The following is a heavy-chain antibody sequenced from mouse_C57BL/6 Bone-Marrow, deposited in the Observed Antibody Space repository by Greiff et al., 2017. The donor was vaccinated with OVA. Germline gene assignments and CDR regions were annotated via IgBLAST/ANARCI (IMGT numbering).Heavy chain of an antibody. CDR2: IDPETGGT. Sequence: QVQLQQSGAELVRPGASVTLSCKASGYTFTDYEMHWVKQTPVHGLEWIGAIDPETGGTAYNQKFKGKAILTADKSSSPAYMELRSLTSEDSAVYYCTRVGWLLRNFDYWGQGTTLTVSS. V-gene: IGHV1-15*01. CDR3: TRVGWLLRNFDY. D-gene: IGHD2-3*01. CDR1: GYTFTDYE. J-gene: IGHJ2*01.